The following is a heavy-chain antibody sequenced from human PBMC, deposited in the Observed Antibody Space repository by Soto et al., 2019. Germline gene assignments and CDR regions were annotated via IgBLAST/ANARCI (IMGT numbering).Heavy chain of an antibody. CDR1: GFTFSSYA. V-gene: IGHV3-23*01. CDR3: AKGDAPADIFPMDV. CDR2: ISGSGGST. D-gene: IGHD2-2*01. J-gene: IGHJ6*02. Sequence: PGGSLRLSCAASGFTFSSYAMSWVRQAPGKGLEWVSAISGSGGSTYYADSVKGRFTISRDNSKNTLYLQMNSLRAEDTAVYYCAKGDAPADIFPMDVWGQGTTVTVSS.